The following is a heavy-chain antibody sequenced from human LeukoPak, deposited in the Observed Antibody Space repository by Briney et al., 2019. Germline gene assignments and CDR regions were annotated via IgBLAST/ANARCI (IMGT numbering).Heavy chain of an antibody. CDR2: FHDSGST. CDR3: ARFKYSGEERFDP. J-gene: IGHJ5*02. Sequence: PSETLSLTCTVSGGSISSYDGSWIRQPRGKGLEWSAYFHDSGSTDYNPSLQSRVTISVETSKNHFSLQLSSVTAADTAVYYCARFKYSGEERFDPWGQGTLVTVSS. CDR1: GGSISSYD. V-gene: IGHV4-59*13. D-gene: IGHD1-1*01.